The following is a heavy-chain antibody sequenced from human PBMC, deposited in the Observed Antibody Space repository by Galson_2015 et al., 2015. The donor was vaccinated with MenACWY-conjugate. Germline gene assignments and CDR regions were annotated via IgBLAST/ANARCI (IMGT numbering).Heavy chain of an antibody. CDR2: IDRSGTKT. CDR1: GFPFSNYY. V-gene: IGHV3-11*06. J-gene: IGHJ6*03. D-gene: IGHD3-3*01. CDR3: ARAIQRRFSEPPYYMHG. Sequence: SLRLSCAASGFPFSNYYINLIRRAPGRGLEWIAYIDRSGTKTHYADSVKGRFVVSRDNANSSLNLQMNSVRADDTAVYYCARAIQRRFSEPPYYMHGWGEGTTVAGSS.